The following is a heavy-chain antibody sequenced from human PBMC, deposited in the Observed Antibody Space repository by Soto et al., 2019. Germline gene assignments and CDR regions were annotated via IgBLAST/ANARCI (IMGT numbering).Heavy chain of an antibody. V-gene: IGHV4-59*08. CDR1: GGSISSYY. CDR3: ARHSGGYNGFDFSY. Sequence: PSETLSLTFTVSGGSISSYYWSWIRQPPGKGLEWIGYIYYTGSTNYNPSLKSRVTISVDTSKNQFSLSLTSVTAADTAVYYCARHSGGYNGFDFSYWGQGALVTVSS. CDR2: IYYTGST. J-gene: IGHJ4*02. D-gene: IGHD5-12*01.